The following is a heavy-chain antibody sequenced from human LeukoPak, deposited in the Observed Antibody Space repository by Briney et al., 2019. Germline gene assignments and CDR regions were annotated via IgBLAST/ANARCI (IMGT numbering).Heavy chain of an antibody. J-gene: IGHJ3*02. CDR3: AKSFWSGYRGDAFDI. Sequence: GGSLRLSCAASGFTFSTYWMTWVRQAPGKGLEWVANIKQDGNEKYYVDSVKGRFTISRDNSKNTLYLQMNSLRAEDTAVYYCAKSFWSGYRGDAFDIWGQGTMVTVSS. V-gene: IGHV3-7*01. D-gene: IGHD3-3*01. CDR2: IKQDGNEK. CDR1: GFTFSTYW.